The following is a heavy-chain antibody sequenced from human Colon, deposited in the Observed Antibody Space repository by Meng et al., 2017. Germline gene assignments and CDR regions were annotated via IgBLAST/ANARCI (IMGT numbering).Heavy chain of an antibody. J-gene: IGHJ4*02. CDR1: GYTFTSYS. CDR3: AKSGIQLWLDY. CDR2: INVGNGYT. V-gene: IGHV1-3*01. D-gene: IGHD5-18*01. Sequence: QVQRVQSGAEVKKPGASVKVSCTASGYTFTSYSVHWVRRAPGQSLEWMGWINVGNGYTRYSQKFQGRITITRDTSANTAYMELSSLRPEDTAVYYCAKSGIQLWLDYWGQGTLVTVSS.